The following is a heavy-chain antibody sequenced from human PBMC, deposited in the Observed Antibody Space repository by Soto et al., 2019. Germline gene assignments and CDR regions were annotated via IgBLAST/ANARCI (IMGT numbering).Heavy chain of an antibody. CDR1: GYTVTSYY. CDR3: ARAGIAYCSSTTCYLYYYVMDV. V-gene: IGHV1-46*01. J-gene: IGHJ6*02. D-gene: IGHD2-2*01. CDR2: INPNSGST. Sequence: VKVSCKASGYTVTSYYMHWVRQAPGQGLEWMGIINPNSGSTTYAQKFQGRVTMTRDTSTSTVYMELTSLTSGDTAVYYCARAGIAYCSSTTCYLYYYVMDVWGQGTTVTVSS.